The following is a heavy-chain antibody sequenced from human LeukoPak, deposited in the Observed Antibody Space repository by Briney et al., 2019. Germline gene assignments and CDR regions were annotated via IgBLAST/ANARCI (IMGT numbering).Heavy chain of an antibody. CDR2: ISAYNGNT. Sequence: ASVKVSCKASGYTFTSYGISWVRQPPGQGLEWMGWISAYNGNTNYAQKLQGRVTMTTDTSTSTAYMELRSLRSDDTAVYYCARDIPSYYDFWSGYYFDYWGQGTLVTVSS. D-gene: IGHD3-3*01. CDR1: GYTFTSYG. CDR3: ARDIPSYYDFWSGYYFDY. V-gene: IGHV1-18*01. J-gene: IGHJ4*02.